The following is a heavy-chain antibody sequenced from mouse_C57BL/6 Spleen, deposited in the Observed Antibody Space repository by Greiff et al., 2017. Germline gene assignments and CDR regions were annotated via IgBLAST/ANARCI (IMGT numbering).Heavy chain of an antibody. CDR3: ALCYGSSYDWYFDV. D-gene: IGHD1-1*01. CDR1: GFNITNTY. J-gene: IGHJ1*03. Sequence: EVQLVESVAELVRPGASVKLSCTASGFNITNTYMHWVKQRPEQGLEWIGRIYPAIGNTTYAPKFQGKATITADTSSNTAYLQLSSLTSEETAIYYCALCYGSSYDWYFDVWGTGTTVTVSS. V-gene: IGHV14-3*01. CDR2: IYPAIGNT.